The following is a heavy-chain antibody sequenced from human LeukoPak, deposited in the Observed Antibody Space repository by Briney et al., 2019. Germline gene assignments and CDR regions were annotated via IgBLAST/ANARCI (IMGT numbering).Heavy chain of an antibody. CDR3: ARIEGTYYDILTGYYHAFDI. CDR2: ISSSSSYI. Sequence: GGSLRLSCAASGFTFSSYSMNWVRQAPGKGLEWVSSISSSSSYIYYADSVKGRFTISRDNAKNSLYLQMNSLRAEDTAVYYCARIEGTYYDILTGYYHAFDIWGQGTMVTVSS. CDR1: GFTFSSYS. J-gene: IGHJ3*02. D-gene: IGHD3-9*01. V-gene: IGHV3-21*01.